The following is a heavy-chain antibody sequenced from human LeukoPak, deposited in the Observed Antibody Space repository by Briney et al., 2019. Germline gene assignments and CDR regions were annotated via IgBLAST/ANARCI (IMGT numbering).Heavy chain of an antibody. V-gene: IGHV3-23*01. CDR1: GFTFSSYA. CDR3: AKWGIAAAGRLDY. D-gene: IGHD6-13*01. J-gene: IGHJ4*02. CDR2: ISGSGGST. Sequence: PGGSLTLSFPASGFTFSSYATRWVRQAPGKGLEWVSAISGSGGSTYYADSVKGRFTISRDNSKNTLYLQMNSLRAEDTAVYYCAKWGIAAAGRLDYWGQGTLVTVSS.